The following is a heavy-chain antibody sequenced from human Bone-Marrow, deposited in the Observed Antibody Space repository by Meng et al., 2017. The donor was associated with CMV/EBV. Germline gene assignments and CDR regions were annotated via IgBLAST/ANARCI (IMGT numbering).Heavy chain of an antibody. V-gene: IGHV3-30*04. D-gene: IGHD2-2*01. CDR3: ARDLGNRGYCSSTSCQKTYYYYGMDV. CDR2: ISYDGSNK. Sequence: GESLKISCAASGFTFSSYAMHWVRQAPGKGLEWVAVISYDGSNKYYADSVKGRFTISRDNSKNTLYLQMNSLRAEDTAVYYCARDLGNRGYCSSTSCQKTYYYYGMDVWGQGATVTVSS. J-gene: IGHJ6*02. CDR1: GFTFSSYA.